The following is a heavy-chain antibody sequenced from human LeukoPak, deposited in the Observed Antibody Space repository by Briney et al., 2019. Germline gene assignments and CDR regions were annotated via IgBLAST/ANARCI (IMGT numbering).Heavy chain of an antibody. D-gene: IGHD4-17*01. Sequence: PGGSLRLSCAASGFTFSSYWMSWVRQAPGKGLEWVSYISSSGSTIYYADSVKGRFTISRDNAKNSLYLQMNSLRAEDTAVYYCARDLNGDCYFDYWGQGTLVTVSS. CDR2: ISSSGSTI. J-gene: IGHJ4*02. CDR3: ARDLNGDCYFDY. V-gene: IGHV3-48*04. CDR1: GFTFSSYW.